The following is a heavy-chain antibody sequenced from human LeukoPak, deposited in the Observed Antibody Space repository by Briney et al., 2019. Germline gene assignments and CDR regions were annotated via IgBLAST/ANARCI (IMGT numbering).Heavy chain of an antibody. CDR1: GFTFDDYA. V-gene: IGHV3-9*01. Sequence: PGGSLRLSCAASGFTFDDYAMHWVRQAPGKGLEWVSGISWNSGSIGYADSVKGRFTISRDNAKNSLYLQMNSLRAEDTALYYCAKDFYSGSYYKDFDYWGREPWSPSPQ. D-gene: IGHD1-26*01. CDR3: AKDFYSGSYYKDFDY. J-gene: IGHJ4*02. CDR2: ISWNSGSI.